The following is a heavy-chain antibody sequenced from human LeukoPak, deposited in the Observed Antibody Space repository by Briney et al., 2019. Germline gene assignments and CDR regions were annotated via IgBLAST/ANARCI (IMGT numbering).Heavy chain of an antibody. D-gene: IGHD3-10*01. J-gene: IGHJ5*02. CDR1: GFSFSSYA. V-gene: IGHV3-30-3*01. CDR2: ISYDGSNK. CDR3: AKDIGSGRTNRFDP. Sequence: GGSLRLSCVVSGFSFSSYAMHWVRQAPGKGLEWVAVISYDGSNKYYADSVKGRFTISRDNSKNTLYLQMKSLRTEDAALYYCAKDIGSGRTNRFDPWGQGTLVTVSS.